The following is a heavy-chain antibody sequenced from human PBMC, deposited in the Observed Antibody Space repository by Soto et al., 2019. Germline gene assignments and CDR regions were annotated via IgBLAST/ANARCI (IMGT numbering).Heavy chain of an antibody. Sequence: SETRSLTCAVYGGSFSGYLWSWIRQTPGKGLEWIGEISHSGSTDYNPSLKSRVTISEDTSKNQVSLKVSSVTAADTAVYYCGRLGATETTWGTDSWGQGSLVTVYS. V-gene: IGHV4-34*01. D-gene: IGHD1-26*01. CDR1: GGSFSGYL. J-gene: IGHJ4*02. CDR2: ISHSGST. CDR3: GRLGATETTWGTDS.